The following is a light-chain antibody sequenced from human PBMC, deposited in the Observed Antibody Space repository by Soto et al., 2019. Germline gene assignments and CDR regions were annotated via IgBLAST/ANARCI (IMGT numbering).Light chain of an antibody. J-gene: IGKJ5*01. CDR2: GAS. CDR3: QQYTGEPPLIT. V-gene: IGKV3-20*01. CDR1: QSVSSSY. Sequence: EIVLTQSPGTLSLSPGERATLSCRASQSVSSSYLAWYQQKPGQAPRLVIYGASSRATGIPDRFSGSGSGTDFTLTISRLGHEAFAVYYCQQYTGEPPLITFGQGTRLEIK.